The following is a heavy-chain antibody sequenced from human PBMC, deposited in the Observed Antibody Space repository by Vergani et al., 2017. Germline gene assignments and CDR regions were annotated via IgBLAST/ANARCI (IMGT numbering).Heavy chain of an antibody. Sequence: VQLQQWGAGLLKPSETLSLTCAVYGGSFSGYYWSWIRQPPGKGLEWIGEINHSGSTNYNPSLKSRVTITVDTSKNQFSLKLSSVTAADTAVYYCAGARGIVVVPVYWGQGTLVTVSS. CDR2: INHSGST. D-gene: IGHD2-2*01. CDR3: AGARGIVVVPVY. J-gene: IGHJ4*02. CDR1: GGSFSGYY. V-gene: IGHV4-34*01.